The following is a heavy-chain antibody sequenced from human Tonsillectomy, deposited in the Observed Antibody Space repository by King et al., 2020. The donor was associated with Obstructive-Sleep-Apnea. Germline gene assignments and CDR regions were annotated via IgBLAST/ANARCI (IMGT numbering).Heavy chain of an antibody. Sequence: VQLVESGGGVVQPGGSLRLSCAASGFTFSDYGMHWVRQAPGKGLEWVAFIRYDGSDEYYVDSVKGRYYVDSVKGRFTISRDNSKNTLYLQMNSLRPEDTAVYYCAKEVHSSSWSWGQGTLVTVSS. V-gene: IGHV3-30*02. D-gene: IGHD6-13*01. J-gene: IGHJ5*02. CDR1: GFTFSDYG. CDR2: IRYDGSDEYYVDSVKGR. CDR3: AKEVHSSSWS.